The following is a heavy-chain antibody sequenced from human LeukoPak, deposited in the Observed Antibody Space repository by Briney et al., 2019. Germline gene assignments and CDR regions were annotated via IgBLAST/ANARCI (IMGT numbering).Heavy chain of an antibody. CDR3: AKDGSTVTTPDS. J-gene: IGHJ4*02. V-gene: IGHV3-30-3*01. Sequence: GGSLRLSCAASGFTFSSYAMHWVRQAPGKGLEWVAVISYDGSNKYYADSVKGRFTISRDNSKNTLYLQMNSLRAEDTAVYYCAKDGSTVTTPDSWGQGTLVTVSS. CDR2: ISYDGSNK. CDR1: GFTFSSYA. D-gene: IGHD4-17*01.